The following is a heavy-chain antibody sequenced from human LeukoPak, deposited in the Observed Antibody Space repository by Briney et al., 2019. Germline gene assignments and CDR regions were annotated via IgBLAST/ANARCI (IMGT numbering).Heavy chain of an antibody. CDR3: ARASSGWTIIDY. J-gene: IGHJ4*02. D-gene: IGHD6-19*01. Sequence: VASVKVSCKASGYTFTSYDINWVRQATGQGLEWMGWMNPNSGNTGYAQKFQGRVTITRNTSISTAYMELSSLRSEDTAVYYCARASSGWTIIDYWGQGTQVTVSS. CDR1: GYTFTSYD. V-gene: IGHV1-8*03. CDR2: MNPNSGNT.